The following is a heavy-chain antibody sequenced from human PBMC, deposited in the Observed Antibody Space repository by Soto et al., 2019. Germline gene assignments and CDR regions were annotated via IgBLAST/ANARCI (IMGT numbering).Heavy chain of an antibody. J-gene: IGHJ4*02. D-gene: IGHD3-22*01. CDR3: ARLERSSGYCYLCDS. CDR2: IDPSDSYT. CDR1: EYSFNNYW. V-gene: IGHV5-10-1*01. Sequence: PGESLKISCKGPEYSFNNYWISWVRQKPGKGLEWMGRIDPSDSYTKYSPSFQGHVTFSADKSITTAYLQLSSLKASDTAMYYCARLERSSGYCYLCDSWGQGTLVTVS.